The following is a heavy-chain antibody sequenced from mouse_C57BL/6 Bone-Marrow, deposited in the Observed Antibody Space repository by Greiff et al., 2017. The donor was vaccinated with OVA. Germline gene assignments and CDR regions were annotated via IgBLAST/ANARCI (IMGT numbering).Heavy chain of an antibody. V-gene: IGHV1-50*01. CDR1: GYTFTSYW. Sequence: QVQLKQPGAELVKPGASVKLSCKASGYTFTSYWMQWVKQRPGQGLEWIGEIDPSDSYTNYNQKFKGKATLTVDTSSSTAYMQLSSLTSEDSAVYYCANGYDGAWFAYWGQGTLVTVSA. J-gene: IGHJ3*01. D-gene: IGHD2-2*01. CDR2: IDPSDSYT. CDR3: ANGYDGAWFAY.